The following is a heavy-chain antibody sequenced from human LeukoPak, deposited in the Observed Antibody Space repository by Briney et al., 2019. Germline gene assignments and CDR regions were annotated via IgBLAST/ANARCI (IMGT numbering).Heavy chain of an antibody. V-gene: IGHV1-18*01. CDR2: ISAYNGNT. Sequence: ASVKVSCKASGYTLTSYGISWVRQAPGQGLEWMGWISAYNGNTNYAQKLQGRVTMTTDTSTSTAYMELRSLRSDDTAVYYCARADYYYYYMDVWGKGTTVTVSS. J-gene: IGHJ6*03. CDR1: GYTLTSYG. CDR3: ARADYYYYYMDV.